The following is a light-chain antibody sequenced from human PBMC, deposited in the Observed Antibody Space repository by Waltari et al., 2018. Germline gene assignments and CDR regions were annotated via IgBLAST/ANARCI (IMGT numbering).Light chain of an antibody. V-gene: IGKV3-20*01. J-gene: IGKJ1*01. CDR2: GAS. CDR3: EKYGSSPWT. CDR1: QSVPRSS. Sequence: EAVLTQSPGTLSLSPGERTTLSCRTSQSVPRSSLAWYHQKLGQPPRLPIYGASSSATGIPDRFSGSGYETDFTLTISRLEPEDFAVFYCEKYGSSPWTFGQGTKVEIK.